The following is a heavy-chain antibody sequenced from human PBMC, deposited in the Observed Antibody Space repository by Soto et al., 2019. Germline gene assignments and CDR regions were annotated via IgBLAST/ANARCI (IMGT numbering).Heavy chain of an antibody. CDR1: GGSFSGYY. J-gene: IGHJ5*02. CDR3: ARGSKQRILYNWFDP. Sequence: PSETLSLTCAVYGGSFSGYYWSWIRQPPGKGLEWIGEINHSGSTNYNPSLKSRVTISVDTSKNQFSLKLSSVTAADTAVYYCARGSKQRILYNWFDPWGQGTLVTVSS. D-gene: IGHD6-25*01. CDR2: INHSGST. V-gene: IGHV4-34*01.